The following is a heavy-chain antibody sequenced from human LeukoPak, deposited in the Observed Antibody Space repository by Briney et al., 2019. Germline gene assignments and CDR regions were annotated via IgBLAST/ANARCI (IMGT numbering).Heavy chain of an antibody. CDR3: ARDLVYSSSWYEGRGAFDI. CDR1: GGSISSYY. J-gene: IGHJ3*02. CDR2: IYYSGST. D-gene: IGHD6-13*01. V-gene: IGHV4-59*01. Sequence: SETLSLTCTVSGGSISSYYWSWIRQPPGKGLEWIGYIYYSGSTNYNPSLKNRVTISVDTSKNQFSLKLSSVTAADTAVYYCARDLVYSSSWYEGRGAFDIWGQGTMVTVSS.